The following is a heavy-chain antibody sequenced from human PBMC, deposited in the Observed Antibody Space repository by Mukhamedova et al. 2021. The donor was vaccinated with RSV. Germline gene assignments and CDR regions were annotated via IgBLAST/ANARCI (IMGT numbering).Heavy chain of an antibody. J-gene: IGHJ4*02. CDR3: AREFVDTAMVRAYYFDY. V-gene: IGHV1-46*01. Sequence: MGIINPSGGSTSYAPKFQGRVTMTRDTSASTVYMELSSLRSEDTAVYYCAREFVDTAMVRAYYFDYWGQGTLVTVSS. D-gene: IGHD5-18*01. CDR2: INPSGGST.